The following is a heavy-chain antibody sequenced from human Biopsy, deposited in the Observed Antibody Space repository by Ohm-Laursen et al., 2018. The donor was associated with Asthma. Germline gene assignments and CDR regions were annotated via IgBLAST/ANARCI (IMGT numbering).Heavy chain of an antibody. D-gene: IGHD3-22*01. CDR2: IYSGGTS. Sequence: SLRLSCAASGFAVSRDHMFWVRQAPGKGLEWVSVIYSGGTSQTADSARGRFTISRDYSKNTLYLQMHSLRAEDTAVYYCARGDSSNWSHYYFDYWGQGTLVTVSS. CDR3: ARGDSSNWSHYYFDY. V-gene: IGHV3-53*01. J-gene: IGHJ4*02. CDR1: GFAVSRDH.